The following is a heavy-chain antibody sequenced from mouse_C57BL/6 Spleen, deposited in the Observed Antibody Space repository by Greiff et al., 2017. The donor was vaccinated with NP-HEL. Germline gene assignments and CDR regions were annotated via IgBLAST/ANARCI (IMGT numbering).Heavy chain of an antibody. V-gene: IGHV5-6*01. CDR2: ISSGGSYT. J-gene: IGHJ1*03. CDR1: GFTFSSYG. CDR3: ARDWGYFDV. Sequence: EVHLVESGGDLVKPGGSLKLSCAASGFTFSSYGMSWVRQTPDKRLEWVATISSGGSYTYYPDSVKGRFTISRDNAKNTLYLQMSSLKSEDTAMYYCARDWGYFDVWGTGTTVTVSS.